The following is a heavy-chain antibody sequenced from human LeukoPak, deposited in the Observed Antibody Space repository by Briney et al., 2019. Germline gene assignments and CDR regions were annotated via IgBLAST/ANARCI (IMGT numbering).Heavy chain of an antibody. CDR2: VKSKTAGGTT. J-gene: IGHJ4*02. V-gene: IGHV3-15*01. CDR1: GFAFDNAW. Sequence: PGGSLRLSCAAPGFAFDNAWMSWVRQAPGKGLEWVGRVKSKTAGGTTDYAAPVKGRFSISRDDSKNNLFLQMNSLESEDTGVYYCTTDPPSDWGSRGGGYWGQGTLVTVSS. CDR3: TTDPPSDWGSRGGGY. D-gene: IGHD7-27*01.